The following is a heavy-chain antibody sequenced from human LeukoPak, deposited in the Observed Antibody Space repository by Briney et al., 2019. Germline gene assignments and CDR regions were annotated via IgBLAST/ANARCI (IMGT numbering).Heavy chain of an antibody. CDR1: GFTFSSYW. Sequence: PGGSLRLSCAASGFTFSSYWMSWVRQAPGKGLEWVANIKQDGSEKYYVDSVKGRFTISRDNSKNTLYLQMNSLRAEDTAVYYCAKRSRGATIDYWGQGTLVTVSS. CDR2: IKQDGSEK. V-gene: IGHV3-7*01. J-gene: IGHJ4*02. D-gene: IGHD1-26*01. CDR3: AKRSRGATIDY.